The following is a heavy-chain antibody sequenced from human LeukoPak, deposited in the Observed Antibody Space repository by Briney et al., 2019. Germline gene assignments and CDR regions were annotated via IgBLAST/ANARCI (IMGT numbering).Heavy chain of an antibody. V-gene: IGHV1-46*01. D-gene: IGHD6-19*01. Sequence: ASVKVSCKASGYTFTSYYMHWVRQAPGQGLEWMGIINPSGGSTSYAQKFQGRVTMTRDTSTGTVYMELSSLRSEDTAVYYCATSSGWFEGFDPWGQGTLVTVSS. CDR3: ATSSGWFEGFDP. CDR1: GYTFTSYY. CDR2: INPSGGST. J-gene: IGHJ5*02.